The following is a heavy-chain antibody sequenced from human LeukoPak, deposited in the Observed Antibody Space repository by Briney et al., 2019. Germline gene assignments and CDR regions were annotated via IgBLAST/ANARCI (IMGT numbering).Heavy chain of an antibody. Sequence: SETLSLTCAVCGGSFSGYYWSWIRQPPGKGLEWIGEINHSGSTNYNPSLKSRVTISVDTSKNQFSLKLSSVTAADTAVYYCARGRSTYYDILTGCLFDYWGQGTLVTVSS. D-gene: IGHD3-9*01. CDR1: GGSFSGYY. CDR3: ARGRSTYYDILTGCLFDY. CDR2: INHSGST. J-gene: IGHJ4*02. V-gene: IGHV4-34*01.